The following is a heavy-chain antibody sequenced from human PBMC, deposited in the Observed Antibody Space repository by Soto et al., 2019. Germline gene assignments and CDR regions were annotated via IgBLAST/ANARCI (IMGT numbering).Heavy chain of an antibody. Sequence: QVQLVQSGAEVRKPGASVKVSCKASGYTFSSHGIIWVRQAPGQGLEWMGWISGYNGNAKYAQRFQGRVTMTTDTSTSTVYMDLRSLGSDDSAVYYCAREGSSGWYDCWGQGPLVTVSS. CDR3: AREGSSGWYDC. J-gene: IGHJ5*01. CDR2: ISGYNGNA. CDR1: GYTFSSHG. D-gene: IGHD2-15*01. V-gene: IGHV1-18*01.